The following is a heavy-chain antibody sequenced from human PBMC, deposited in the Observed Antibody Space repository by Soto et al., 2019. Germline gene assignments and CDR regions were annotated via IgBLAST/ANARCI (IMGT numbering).Heavy chain of an antibody. CDR3: ARASIRFGGQKPPFEFDY. Sequence: QVQLVQSGAEVKKPGASVKLSCKASGYTFTSYGISWVRQAPGQGLEWMGWISAYNGNTNYAQKLQGRVTMTTDTSTSTAYMELRSLRSDDTAVYYCARASIRFGGQKPPFEFDYWGQGTLVTVSS. CDR1: GYTFTSYG. V-gene: IGHV1-18*01. J-gene: IGHJ4*02. CDR2: ISAYNGNT. D-gene: IGHD3-16*01.